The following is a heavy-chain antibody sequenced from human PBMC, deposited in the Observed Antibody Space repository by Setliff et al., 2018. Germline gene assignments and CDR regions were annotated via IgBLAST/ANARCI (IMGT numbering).Heavy chain of an antibody. D-gene: IGHD2-15*01. Sequence: SETLSLTCTVSGGSISSGSYYWGWIRQPPGKGLEWIGSIYYSGSSYYNPSLKSRVTISVDTSKTQFSLKLSSVTAADTAVYYCARAKTRILGVWGKGTTVTVSS. CDR3: ARAKTRILGV. CDR2: IYYSGSS. CDR1: GGSISSGSYY. J-gene: IGHJ6*04. V-gene: IGHV4-39*07.